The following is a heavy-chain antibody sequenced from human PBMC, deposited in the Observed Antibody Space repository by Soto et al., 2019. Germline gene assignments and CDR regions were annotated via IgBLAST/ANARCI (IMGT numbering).Heavy chain of an antibody. V-gene: IGHV3-21*01. CDR3: AQGSITSYGMDV. CDR1: GFTFSSYS. D-gene: IGHD3-10*01. Sequence: EVQLMESGGGLVKPGGSLRLSCAASGFTFSSYSMNWVRQAPGKGLEWVSSISSSSSYIYYADSVKGRFTISRDNAKNSLYLQMNSLRAEDTAVYYCAQGSITSYGMDVWGQGTTVTVSS. CDR2: ISSSSSYI. J-gene: IGHJ6*02.